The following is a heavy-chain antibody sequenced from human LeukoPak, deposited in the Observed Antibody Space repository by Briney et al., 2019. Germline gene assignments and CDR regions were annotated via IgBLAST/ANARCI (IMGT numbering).Heavy chain of an antibody. J-gene: IGHJ4*02. D-gene: IGHD3-16*01. CDR1: GGSISSGGYY. Sequence: SETLSLTCTVSGGSISSGGYYWSWIRQPPGKGLEWIGYIYHSGSTYYNPSLKSRVTISVDRSKNQFSLKLSSVNAADTAVYYCARGSPALLGYWGQGTLVTVSS. CDR3: ARGSPALLGY. CDR2: IYHSGST. V-gene: IGHV4-30-2*01.